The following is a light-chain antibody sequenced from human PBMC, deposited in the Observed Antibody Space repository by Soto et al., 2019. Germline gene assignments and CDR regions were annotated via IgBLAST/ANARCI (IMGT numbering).Light chain of an antibody. CDR3: QQYGSSEII. Sequence: VMTQAPATLSVSQGERATLSCRASQTINNNVAWYQLKDGQVPRLVIYGASTRATDIPARFSGSVSGTDFTLTITRLEPEDFAVFYCQQYGSSEIIFGQGTRLEI. CDR2: GAS. J-gene: IGKJ5*01. CDR1: QTINNN. V-gene: IGKV3-15*01.